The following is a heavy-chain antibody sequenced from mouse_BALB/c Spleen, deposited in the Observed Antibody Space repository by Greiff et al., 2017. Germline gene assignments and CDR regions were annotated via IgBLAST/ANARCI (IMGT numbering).Heavy chain of an antibody. CDR2: INPSNGRT. V-gene: IGHV1S81*02. D-gene: IGHD2-14*01. CDR3: ARRAYRYFDY. Sequence: QVQLQQPGAELVKPGASVKLSCKASGYTFTSYWMHWVKQRPGQGLEWIGEINPSNGRTNYNEKFKSKATLTVDKSSSTAYMQLSSLTSEDSAVYYCARRAYRYFDYWGQGTTLTVSS. CDR1: GYTFTSYW. J-gene: IGHJ2*01.